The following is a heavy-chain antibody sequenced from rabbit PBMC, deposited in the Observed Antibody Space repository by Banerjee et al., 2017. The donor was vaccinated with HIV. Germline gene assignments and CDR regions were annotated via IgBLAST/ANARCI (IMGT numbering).Heavy chain of an antibody. Sequence: QEQLEESGGDLVKPEGSLTLTCTASGFSFSSSYWICWVRQAPGKGLEWIACINTSSGNTVYASWAKGRFTISRDNAQNTVSLQLNSLTAADTATYFCARDLAGVIGWNFNLWGQGTLVTVS. V-gene: IGHV1S45*01. D-gene: IGHD4-1*01. CDR2: INTSSGNT. J-gene: IGHJ4*01. CDR1: GFSFSSSYW. CDR3: ARDLAGVIGWNFNL.